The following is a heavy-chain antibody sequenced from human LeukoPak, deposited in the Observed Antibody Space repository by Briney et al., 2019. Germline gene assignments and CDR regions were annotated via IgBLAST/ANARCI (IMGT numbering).Heavy chain of an antibody. CDR2: INHSGNT. J-gene: IGHJ4*02. D-gene: IGHD2-2*01. CDR3: ARGLGYCSSTSCSFDY. Sequence: SETLSLTCAVYGGSFSGYYWSWIRQPPGKGLEGIGEINHSGNTNYNPSLKSRVTISVDTSKNQFSLQLSSVTAADTAVYYCARGLGYCSSTSCSFDYWGQGTLVTVSS. CDR1: GGSFSGYY. V-gene: IGHV4-34*01.